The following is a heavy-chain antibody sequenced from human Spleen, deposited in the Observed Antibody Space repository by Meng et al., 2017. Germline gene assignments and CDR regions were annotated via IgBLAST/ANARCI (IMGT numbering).Heavy chain of an antibody. CDR2: IYTSGTT. Sequence: GRLVETGGGLIQPGGSLRLSCVASGFTVSGNYMTWVRQAPGKGPEWLSVIYTSGTTYYAESVRGRFTVSRDNSKNTLYLQMNSLRVEDTAVYYCARGPLREHAWGQGTLVTVSS. V-gene: IGHV3-53*02. CDR3: ARGPLREHA. J-gene: IGHJ5*02. CDR1: GFTVSGNY. D-gene: IGHD1/OR15-1a*01.